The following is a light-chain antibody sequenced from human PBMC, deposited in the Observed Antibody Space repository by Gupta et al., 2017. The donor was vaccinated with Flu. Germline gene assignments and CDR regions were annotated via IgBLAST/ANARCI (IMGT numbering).Light chain of an antibody. V-gene: IGLV2-23*01. CDR1: SRDVGSYNL. J-gene: IGLJ3*02. Sequence: QSSLTPPASGSGSPGQSIPIPCTGNSRDVGSYNLVSWYQQHPGKAPKLMIYEGSKRPSGVSNRFSGSKSGNTASLTISGLKAEDEADYYCCSYASSSTWVFGGGTKLTVL. CDR3: CSYASSSTWV. CDR2: EGS.